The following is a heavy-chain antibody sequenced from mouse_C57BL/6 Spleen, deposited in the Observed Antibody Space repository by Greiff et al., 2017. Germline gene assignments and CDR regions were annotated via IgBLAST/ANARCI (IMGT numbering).Heavy chain of an antibody. J-gene: IGHJ4*01. V-gene: IGHV5-9-1*02. D-gene: IGHD3-2*02. Sequence: EVHLVESGEGLVKPGGSLKLSCAASGFTFSSYAMSWVRQTPEKRLEWVAYISSGGDYIYYADTVKGRVTIYRDNARNTLYLQMSSLKSEDTAMYYCTRDGAAQASYAMDYWGQGTSVTVSS. CDR2: ISSGGDYI. CDR3: TRDGAAQASYAMDY. CDR1: GFTFSSYA.